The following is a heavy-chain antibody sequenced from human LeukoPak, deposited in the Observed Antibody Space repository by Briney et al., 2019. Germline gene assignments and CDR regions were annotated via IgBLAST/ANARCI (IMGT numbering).Heavy chain of an antibody. J-gene: IGHJ6*03. CDR2: ISAYNGNT. V-gene: IGHV1-18*01. CDR1: GYTFTSYG. D-gene: IGHD6-13*01. Sequence: ASVKVSCKASGYTFTSYGISWVRQAPGQGLEWMGWISAYNGNTNYAQKLQGRVTMTRDMSTSTVYMELSSLRSEDTAVYYCARGPLYSSSWYYYYMDVWGKGTTVTVSS. CDR3: ARGPLYSSSWYYYYMDV.